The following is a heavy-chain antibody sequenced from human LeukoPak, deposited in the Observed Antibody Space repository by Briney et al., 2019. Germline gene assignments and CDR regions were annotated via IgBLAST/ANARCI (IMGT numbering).Heavy chain of an antibody. CDR1: GGSISSGSYY. CDR2: IYTSGST. Sequence: SETLSLTCTVSGGSISSGSYYWSWIRQPAGKGLEWIGRIYTSGSTNYNPSLKSRVTISVDTSKNQFSLRLSSVTAADTAVYYCARGSSSFVYWGQGTLVTVSS. CDR3: ARGSSSFVY. J-gene: IGHJ4*02. V-gene: IGHV4-61*02. D-gene: IGHD6-13*01.